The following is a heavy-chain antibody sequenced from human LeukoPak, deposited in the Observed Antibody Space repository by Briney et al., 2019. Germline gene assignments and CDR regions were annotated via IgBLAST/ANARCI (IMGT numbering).Heavy chain of an antibody. CDR3: AKGRAKATVTTGDH. CDR1: GFTFSSYA. CDR2: ISGSGGST. V-gene: IGHV3-23*01. J-gene: IGHJ4*02. Sequence: GGSLRLSCAASGFTFSSYAMSWVRQAQGQGLKWVSAISGSGGSTHYADSVKGRFTISRDNSKNTLYLQMNSLRADDTAVYYCAKGRAKATVTTGDHWGQGTLATVSS. D-gene: IGHD4-17*01.